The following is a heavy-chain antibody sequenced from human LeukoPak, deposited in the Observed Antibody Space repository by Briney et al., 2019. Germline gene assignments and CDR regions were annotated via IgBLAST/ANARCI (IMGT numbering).Heavy chain of an antibody. Sequence: SETLSLTCTVSGGSISSSDYFWGWIRQPPGKGLEWIGTVFYSGSTYYNPSLKSRVTISIDTSKNQFSLKLSSVTAADTSIYYCARHRRTYSWYFDLWGRGTLVTVSS. V-gene: IGHV4-39*01. D-gene: IGHD2-21*01. J-gene: IGHJ2*01. CDR1: GGSISSSDYF. CDR2: VFYSGST. CDR3: ARHRRTYSWYFDL.